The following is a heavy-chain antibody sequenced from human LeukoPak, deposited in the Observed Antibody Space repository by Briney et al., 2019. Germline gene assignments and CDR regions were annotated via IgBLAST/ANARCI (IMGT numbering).Heavy chain of an antibody. D-gene: IGHD5-18*01. V-gene: IGHV1-8*01. CDR2: MNPNSGNT. CDR1: GYTFTSYD. CDR3: ARGGGYSYGYDYYYYYMDV. J-gene: IGHJ6*03. Sequence: ASVKVSCKASGYTFTSYDINWVRQATGQGLEWMGLMNPNSGNTGYAQKFQGRVTMTRNTSISTAYMELSSLRSEDTAVYYCARGGGYSYGYDYYYYYMDVWGKGTTVTVSS.